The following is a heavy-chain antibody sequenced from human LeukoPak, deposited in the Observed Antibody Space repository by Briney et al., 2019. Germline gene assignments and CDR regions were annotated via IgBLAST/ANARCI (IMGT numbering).Heavy chain of an antibody. CDR1: GGSISSSSYY. D-gene: IGHD3-16*01. J-gene: IGHJ5*02. V-gene: IGHV4-39*07. Sequence: SETLSLPCTVSGGSISSSSYYWGWIRQPPGKGLEWIGSIYYSGSTYYNPSLKSRVTISVDTSKNQFSLKLSSVTAADTAVYYCARDMLITFGGNNWFDPWGQGTLVTVSS. CDR2: IYYSGST. CDR3: ARDMLITFGGNNWFDP.